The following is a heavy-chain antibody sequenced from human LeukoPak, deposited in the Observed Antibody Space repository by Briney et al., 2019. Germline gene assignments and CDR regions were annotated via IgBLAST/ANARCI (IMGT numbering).Heavy chain of an antibody. D-gene: IGHD5-12*01. V-gene: IGHV3-23*01. CDR2: LIGSSGST. J-gene: IGHJ4*02. Sequence: GGSLRLSCAASGFTSTNYAMKWVRQAPGKGLEWVSVLIGSSGSTDYADSVKGRFTISRDNSKNTVFLQMNSLRAEDTAIYYCAKGAYDYIEIGYFDSWGQGTLATVSS. CDR3: AKGAYDYIEIGYFDS. CDR1: GFTSTNYA.